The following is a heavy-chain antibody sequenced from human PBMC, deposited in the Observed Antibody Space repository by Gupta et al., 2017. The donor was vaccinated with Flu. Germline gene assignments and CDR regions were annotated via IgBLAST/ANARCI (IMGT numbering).Heavy chain of an antibody. D-gene: IGHD1-26*01. CDR3: EIEGMWVGDYYYGMDV. J-gene: IGHJ6*02. CDR2: IYYSGST. Sequence: QLQLQESGPGLVKPSETLSLTCTVSGRSISSSSYYWGWIRQPPVKGLEWIGSIYYSGSTYYNQSLKRGVTISVDTSKNQFSLKLSSVTAADTAVYYCEIEGMWVGDYYYGMDVWGQGTTVTVSS. CDR1: GRSISSSSYY. V-gene: IGHV4-39*02.